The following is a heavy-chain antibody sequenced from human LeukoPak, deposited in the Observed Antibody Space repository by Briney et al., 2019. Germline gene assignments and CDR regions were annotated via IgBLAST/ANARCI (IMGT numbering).Heavy chain of an antibody. Sequence: GGSLRLSCAASGFTFSSYGMHWVRQAPGKGLEWVAVIWFDGSNTYYADSVKGRFTISRDNAKNSLYLQMNSLRAEDTAVYYCAGTEHYYYYGMDLWGQGTTVTVSS. CDR3: AGTEHYYYYGMDL. J-gene: IGHJ6*02. V-gene: IGHV3-33*03. CDR2: IWFDGSNT. CDR1: GFTFSSYG. D-gene: IGHD1-1*01.